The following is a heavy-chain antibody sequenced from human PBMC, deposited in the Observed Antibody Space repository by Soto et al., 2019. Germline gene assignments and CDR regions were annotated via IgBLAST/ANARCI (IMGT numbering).Heavy chain of an antibody. CDR1: GFTFSSYS. CDR2: ISSSSSYI. V-gene: IGHV3-21*01. Sequence: EVQLVESGGGLVKPGGSLRPSCAASGFTFSSYSMNWVRQAPGKGLEWVSSISSSSSYIYYADSVKGRFTISRDNAKNSLYLQMNSLRAEDTAVYYCARRYYDILTGPAGFFDVWGKGTTVTVSS. J-gene: IGHJ6*04. CDR3: ARRYYDILTGPAGFFDV. D-gene: IGHD3-9*01.